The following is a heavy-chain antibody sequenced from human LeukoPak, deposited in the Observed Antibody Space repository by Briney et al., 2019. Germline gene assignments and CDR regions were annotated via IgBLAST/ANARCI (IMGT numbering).Heavy chain of an antibody. V-gene: IGHV3-23*01. CDR1: GFTFSAYA. Sequence: GGSLRLSCAASGFTFSAYAMSWVRRAPGKALERVSSISGSGGSTFYADSVRSRFTISRDNSKNTLYLQMNSLRAEDTAVYYCAKDRGSWPPDAFEIWGQGTTVTVSS. D-gene: IGHD6-13*01. CDR2: ISGSGGST. CDR3: AKDRGSWPPDAFEI. J-gene: IGHJ3*02.